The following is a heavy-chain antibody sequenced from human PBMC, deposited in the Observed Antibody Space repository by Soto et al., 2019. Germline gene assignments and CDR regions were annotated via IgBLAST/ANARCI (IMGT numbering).Heavy chain of an antibody. V-gene: IGHV3-30-3*01. CDR1: GFTFSSYA. CDR2: ISYDGSNK. Sequence: QVQLVESGGGVVQPGRSLRLSCAASGFTFSSYAMHWVRQAPGKGLEWVAVISYDGSNKYYADSVKGRFTISRDNSKNTLYLQLTSLRAEDTAVYYCARDYYRFNSGYGFSMDVWGQGTTVTVS. J-gene: IGHJ6*02. D-gene: IGHD5-12*01. CDR3: ARDYYRFNSGYGFSMDV.